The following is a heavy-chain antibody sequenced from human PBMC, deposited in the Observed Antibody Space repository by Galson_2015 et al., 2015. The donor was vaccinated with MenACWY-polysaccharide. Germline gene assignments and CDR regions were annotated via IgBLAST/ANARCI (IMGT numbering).Heavy chain of an antibody. CDR1: GFTFSSYT. CDR2: ISSTRTYI. V-gene: IGHV3-21*01. D-gene: IGHD3-10*01. J-gene: IGHJ4*02. Sequence: SLRLSCAASGFTFSSYTMNWVRQAPGKGLEWVSSISSTRTYIYYADSVKGRFTISRDNAKNSLYLQMNSLRAEDTAVYYCARGGGYMVRGVIAGFDYWGQGTLVTVSS. CDR3: ARGGGYMVRGVIAGFDY.